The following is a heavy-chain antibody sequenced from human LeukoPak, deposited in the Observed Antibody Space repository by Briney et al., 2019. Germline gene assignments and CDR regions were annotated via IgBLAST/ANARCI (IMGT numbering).Heavy chain of an antibody. CDR2: ISGNVGST. V-gene: IGHV3-64*01. D-gene: IGHD3-22*01. CDR1: GFTFSSYA. J-gene: IGHJ4*02. CDR3: ARSGLDSSGYYFDY. Sequence: HPGGSLRLSCAASGFTFSSYAIHWVRQAPGKGLEYVSAISGNVGSTYYANSVKGRFTISRDNSKNTLFLQMGRLRAEDMAVYYCARSGLDSSGYYFDYWGQGTLVTVSS.